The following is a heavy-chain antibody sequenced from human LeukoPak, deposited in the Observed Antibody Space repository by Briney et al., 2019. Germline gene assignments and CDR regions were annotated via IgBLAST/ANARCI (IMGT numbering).Heavy chain of an antibody. D-gene: IGHD1-1*01. J-gene: IGHJ6*02. CDR2: ICYSGST. Sequence: SETLSLTCTVSGGSISSYYWSWIRQPPGKGLEWIGYICYSGSTNYNPSLKSRVTISVDTSKNQFSLKLSSVTAADTAVYYCARDTTRYGMDVWGQGTTVTVSS. CDR3: ARDTTRYGMDV. CDR1: GGSISSYY. V-gene: IGHV4-59*01.